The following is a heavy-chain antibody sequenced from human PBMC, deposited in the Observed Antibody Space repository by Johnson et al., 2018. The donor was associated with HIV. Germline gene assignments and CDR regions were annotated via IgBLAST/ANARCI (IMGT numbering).Heavy chain of an antibody. CDR1: GFTFDDYG. D-gene: IGHD1-26*01. J-gene: IGHJ3*02. CDR2: IDWNGGST. Sequence: VQLVESGGGVVRPGGSLRVSCAASGFTFDDYGMSWVRQAPGKGLEWVSGIDWNGGSTGYADSVKGRFTISRDNAKKSLYLQMNSLRADDTALYYCARVLVAADYAFDIWGQGTMVTVSS. V-gene: IGHV3-20*04. CDR3: ARVLVAADYAFDI.